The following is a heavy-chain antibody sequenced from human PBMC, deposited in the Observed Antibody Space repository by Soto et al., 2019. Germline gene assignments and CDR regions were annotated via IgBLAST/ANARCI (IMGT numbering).Heavy chain of an antibody. V-gene: IGHV4-59*08. CDR3: ARLTTGTTFVFSPYYYYYYMDV. J-gene: IGHJ6*03. D-gene: IGHD1-1*01. CDR2: IYYSGST. Sequence: SETLSLTCTVSGGSISSYYWSWIRQPPGKGLEWIGYIYYSGSTNYNPSLKSRVTISVDTSKNQFSLKLSSVTAADTAVYYCARLTTGTTFVFSPYYYYYYMDVWGKGTTVTVSS. CDR1: GGSISSYY.